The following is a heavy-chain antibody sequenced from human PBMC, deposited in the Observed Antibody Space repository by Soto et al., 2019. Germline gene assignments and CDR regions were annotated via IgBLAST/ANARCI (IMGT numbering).Heavy chain of an antibody. CDR2: MNPNSGNT. D-gene: IGHD3-22*01. CDR1: GYTFTRYD. J-gene: IGHJ6*02. Sequence: ASVKVSCKASGYTFTRYDINWVRQATGQGLEWMGWMNPNSGNTGYAQKFQGRVTMTRNTSISTAYMELSSLRSEDTAVYYCASITYYYYSSGYYTYYYGMDVCGQGTTVTGSS. V-gene: IGHV1-8*01. CDR3: ASITYYYYSSGYYTYYYGMDV.